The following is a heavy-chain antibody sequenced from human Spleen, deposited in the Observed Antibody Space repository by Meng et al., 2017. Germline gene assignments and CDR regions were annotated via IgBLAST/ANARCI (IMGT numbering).Heavy chain of an antibody. D-gene: IGHD3-22*01. CDR1: GDSISSISSY. V-gene: IGHV4-39*07. J-gene: IGHJ6*02. CDR2: IYYSGST. CDR3: ARDLGGVYYDSSRNYYYYGMDV. Sequence: SETLSLTCTVSGDSISSISSYWGWIRQPPGKGLEWIGSIYYSGSTFYNPSLRGRVTISLDTSKNQFSLNLSSVTAADTAVYYCARDLGGVYYDSSRNYYYYGMDVWGQGTTVTVSS.